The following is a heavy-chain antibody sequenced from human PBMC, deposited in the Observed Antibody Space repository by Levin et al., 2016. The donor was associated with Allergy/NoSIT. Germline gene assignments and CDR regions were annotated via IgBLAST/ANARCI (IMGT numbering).Heavy chain of an antibody. V-gene: IGHV3-30*04. Sequence: GGSLRLSCAASGFIFNFYAIHWVRQAPGKGLDWVAVVSNDGSKKYYGDSVKGRFTISRDNSRNTVYLQMNSLRPEDTAVYYCARDYVDTVMGYYSGMDVWGQGTTVTVSS. CDR3: ARDYVDTVMGYYSGMDV. CDR2: VSNDGSKK. J-gene: IGHJ6*02. D-gene: IGHD5-18*01. CDR1: GFIFNFYA.